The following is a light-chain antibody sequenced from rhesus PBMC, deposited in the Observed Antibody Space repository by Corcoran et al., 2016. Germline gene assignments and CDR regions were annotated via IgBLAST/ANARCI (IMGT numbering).Light chain of an antibody. CDR3: QQYSSRPRT. CDR1: QGISSW. CDR2: KAS. J-gene: IGKJ1*01. V-gene: IGKV1-22*01. Sequence: DIQMTQSPSSLSASVGDTVTITCRASQGISSWLAWYQQKPGKAPKLLIYKASSLQSGVPSRFSGSGSGTDFTRTSSSLQSEDFATYYCQQYSSRPRTFGQGTKVEIK.